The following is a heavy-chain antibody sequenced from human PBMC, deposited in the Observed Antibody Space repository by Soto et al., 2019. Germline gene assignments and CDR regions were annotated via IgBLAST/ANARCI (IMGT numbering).Heavy chain of an antibody. V-gene: IGHV3-23*01. Sequence: GGSLRHSCAASGFTFISYAMDWVRQAPGKGLEWVSVISGSDGSTYYADSVKGRFTISRDNSKNTLNLQMNSLRADDTAVYYCARRSSSWYFDYWGQGTLLTVSS. CDR2: ISGSDGST. CDR1: GFTFISYA. D-gene: IGHD6-13*01. J-gene: IGHJ4*02. CDR3: ARRSSSWYFDY.